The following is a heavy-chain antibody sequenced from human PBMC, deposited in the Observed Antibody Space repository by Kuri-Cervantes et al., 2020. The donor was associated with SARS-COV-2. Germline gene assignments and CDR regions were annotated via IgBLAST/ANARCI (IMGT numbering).Heavy chain of an antibody. CDR3: ARDFRGCSSTSCYGGFDY. CDR1: GFTFSTYV. Sequence: GESLKISCAASGFTFSTYVIHWVRQAPGKGLEWVAVIWYDGSNKYYADSVKGRFTISRDNSKNTLYLQMNSLRAEDTAVHYCARDFRGCSSTSCYGGFDYWGQGTLVTRLL. CDR2: IWYDGSNK. V-gene: IGHV3-33*01. J-gene: IGHJ4*02. D-gene: IGHD2-2*01.